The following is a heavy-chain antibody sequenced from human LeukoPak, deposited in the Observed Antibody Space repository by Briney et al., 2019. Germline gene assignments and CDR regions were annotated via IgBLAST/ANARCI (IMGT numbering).Heavy chain of an antibody. CDR3: ARVRSYYDSSAYDY. CDR2: ISAYNGNT. Sequence: ASVKVSCKASGYTFTSYGISWVRQAPGQGLEWMGWISAYNGNTNYAQKLQGRVTMTADTSTSTAYMELRSLRSDDTAVYYCARVRSYYDSSAYDYWGQGTLVTVSS. CDR1: GYTFTSYG. J-gene: IGHJ4*02. D-gene: IGHD3-22*01. V-gene: IGHV1-18*01.